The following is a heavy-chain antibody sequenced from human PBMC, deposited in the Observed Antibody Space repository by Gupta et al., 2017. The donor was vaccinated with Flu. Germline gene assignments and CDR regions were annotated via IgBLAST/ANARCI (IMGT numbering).Heavy chain of an antibody. CDR3: ARDSRRGYSYGGDTGFDY. V-gene: IGHV1-2*06. CDR2: INPNSGGT. J-gene: IGHJ4*02. D-gene: IGHD5-18*01. Sequence: QGLEWMGRINPNSGGTNYAQKFQGRVTMTRDTSISTAYMELSRLRSDDTAVYYCARDSRRGYSYGGDTGFDYWGQGTLVTVSS.